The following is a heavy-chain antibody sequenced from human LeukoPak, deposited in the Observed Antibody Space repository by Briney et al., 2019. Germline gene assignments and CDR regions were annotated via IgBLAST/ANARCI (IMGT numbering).Heavy chain of an antibody. CDR1: GFTFSSYE. V-gene: IGHV3-23*01. Sequence: GGSLRLSCAAPGFTFSSYEMSWVRQAPGKGLEWVSAISGSGGSTYYADSVKGRFTISRDNSKNTLYLQMNSLRAEDTAVYYCAKSRSSGWYGRFDPWGQGTLVTVSS. CDR2: ISGSGGST. J-gene: IGHJ5*02. CDR3: AKSRSSGWYGRFDP. D-gene: IGHD6-19*01.